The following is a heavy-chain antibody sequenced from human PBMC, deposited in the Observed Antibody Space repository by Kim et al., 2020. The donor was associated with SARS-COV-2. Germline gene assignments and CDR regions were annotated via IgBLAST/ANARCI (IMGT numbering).Heavy chain of an antibody. CDR2: TYYRSKWYN. CDR3: ARDTDYYYDSSGYYQKNNWFDP. D-gene: IGHD3-22*01. V-gene: IGHV6-1*01. CDR1: GDSVSSNSAA. Sequence: SQTLSLTCAISGDSVSSNSAAWNWIRQSPSRGLEWLGRTYYRSKWYNYYAVSVKSRITINPDTSKNQFSLQLNSVTPEDTAMYYCARDTDYYYDSSGYYQKNNWFDPWGQGTLVTVSS. J-gene: IGHJ5*02.